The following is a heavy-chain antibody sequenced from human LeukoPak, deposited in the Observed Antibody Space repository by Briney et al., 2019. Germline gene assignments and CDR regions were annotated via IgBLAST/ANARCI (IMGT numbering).Heavy chain of an antibody. CDR2: ISYSSSYI. CDR3: AKRGLPDY. V-gene: IGHV3-21*04. J-gene: IGHJ4*02. Sequence: PGGSLRLSCAASGFTFNNYNMNWVRKAPGKGLEWVSYISYSSSYIYYADSGKGRFTISRDNAKNSLYLQMNSLRAEDTAVYYCAKRGLPDYWGQGTLVTVSS. D-gene: IGHD3-10*01. CDR1: GFTFNNYN.